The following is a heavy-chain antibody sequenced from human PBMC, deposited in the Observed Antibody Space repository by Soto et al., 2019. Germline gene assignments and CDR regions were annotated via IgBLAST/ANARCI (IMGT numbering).Heavy chain of an antibody. D-gene: IGHD3-16*01. CDR2: IIPIFGTP. Sequence: QVQLEQSGAEVKRPGSSVKVSCKTSGGNFNTYPISWVRQAPGHRLEWMGKIIPIFGTPDYAQKFQSRVTINADEASTTVYIELRSLKSDDSAVYYCARDSRMWGSTGWKREKPFDIWGQGKMVTVSS. V-gene: IGHV1-69*18. CDR3: ARDSRMWGSTGWKREKPFDI. CDR1: GGNFNTYP. J-gene: IGHJ3*02.